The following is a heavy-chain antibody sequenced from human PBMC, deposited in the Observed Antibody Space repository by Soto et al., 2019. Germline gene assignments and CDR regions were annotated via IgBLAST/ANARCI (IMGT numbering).Heavy chain of an antibody. CDR1: GCTFSSYG. V-gene: IGHV3-30*18. Sequence: VGSLRLSCAASGCTFSSYGMHCVRQSPGKGLEWVAVISYDGSNKYYADSVKGRFTISRDNSKNTLYLQMNSLRAEDTAVYYCAKASQKNFEYWGQGTLVIVSS. J-gene: IGHJ4*02. CDR2: ISYDGSNK. CDR3: AKASQKNFEY.